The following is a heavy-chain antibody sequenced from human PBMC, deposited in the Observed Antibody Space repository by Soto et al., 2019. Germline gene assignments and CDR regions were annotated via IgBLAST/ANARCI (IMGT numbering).Heavy chain of an antibody. Sequence: ASVKVFCKASGGTFSSYAISWVRQAPGQGLEWMGGIIPIFGTANYAQKFQGRVTITADESTSTAYMELSSLRSEDTAVYYCARDRYYYDSSGYYYYFDYWGQGTLVTVS. V-gene: IGHV1-69*13. D-gene: IGHD3-22*01. J-gene: IGHJ4*02. CDR1: GGTFSSYA. CDR2: IIPIFGTA. CDR3: ARDRYYYDSSGYYYYFDY.